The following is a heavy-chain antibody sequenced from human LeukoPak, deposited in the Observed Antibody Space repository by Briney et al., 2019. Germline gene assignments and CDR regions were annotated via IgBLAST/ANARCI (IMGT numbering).Heavy chain of an antibody. Sequence: ASVKVSCKASGYTFTSYYMHWVRQAPGQGLEWMGIINPSGGSTSYAQKFQGRVTMTRDTSTSTVYMELSSLRSEDTAVYYCARRPLRGYYMDVWGKGTTVTISS. CDR3: ARRPLRGYYMDV. CDR1: GYTFTSYY. V-gene: IGHV1-46*01. J-gene: IGHJ6*03. CDR2: INPSGGST. D-gene: IGHD3-10*01.